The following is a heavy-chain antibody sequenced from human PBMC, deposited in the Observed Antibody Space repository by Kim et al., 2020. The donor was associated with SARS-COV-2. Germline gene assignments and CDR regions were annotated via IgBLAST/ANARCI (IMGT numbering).Heavy chain of an antibody. CDR3: AREKRFLELGDYYYYMDV. Sequence: KSRVTISVDTSKNQFSLKLSSVTAADTAVYYCAREKRFLELGDYYYYMDVWGKGTTVTVSS. V-gene: IGHV4-59*01. J-gene: IGHJ6*03. D-gene: IGHD3-3*01.